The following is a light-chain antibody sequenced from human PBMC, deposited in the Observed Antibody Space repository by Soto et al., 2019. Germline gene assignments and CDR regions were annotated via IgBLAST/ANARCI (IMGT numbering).Light chain of an antibody. Sequence: DIQMTQSPSSLSASVGDRVTITCRASQGISNYLAWYQQKPGKVPKLLIYAASTLQSGVPSRFSGSGSGTEFTLTITSVQPDDFATYYCQHYNSYGTFGQGTKVDIK. J-gene: IGKJ1*01. V-gene: IGKV1-27*01. CDR3: QHYNSYGT. CDR2: AAS. CDR1: QGISNY.